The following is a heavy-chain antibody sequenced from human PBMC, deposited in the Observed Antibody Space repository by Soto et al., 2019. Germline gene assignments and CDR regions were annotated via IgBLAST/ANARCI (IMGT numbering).Heavy chain of an antibody. V-gene: IGHV3-74*01. Sequence: GGSLRLSCAASGFTFSSYWMHWVRQAPGKGLVWVSRINSDGSSSCYADSVKGRFTISRDNAKNTRYLQMNSRRAEVTAGYYCARVLSGGYGTEYFHIWGQGTLVTVSS. J-gene: IGHJ1*01. CDR1: GFTFSSYW. CDR2: INSDGSSS. CDR3: ARVLSGGYGTEYFHI. D-gene: IGHD5-12*01.